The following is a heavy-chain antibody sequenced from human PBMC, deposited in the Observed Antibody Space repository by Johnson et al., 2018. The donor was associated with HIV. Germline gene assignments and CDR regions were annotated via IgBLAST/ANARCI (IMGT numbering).Heavy chain of an antibody. V-gene: IGHV3-53*01. CDR2: IYSGGST. CDR3: ASSSYYDSSGFYAFDI. J-gene: IGHJ3*02. CDR1: GFTVSSNY. D-gene: IGHD3-22*01. Sequence: VQLVESGGGLIQPGGSLRLSCAASGFTVSSNYMSWVRQAPGKGLEWVSVIYSGGSTYYADSVKGRFTLSRDNSKNTLNLQMNSLSAEDTAVYYCASSSYYDSSGFYAFDIWGQGTMVTVSS.